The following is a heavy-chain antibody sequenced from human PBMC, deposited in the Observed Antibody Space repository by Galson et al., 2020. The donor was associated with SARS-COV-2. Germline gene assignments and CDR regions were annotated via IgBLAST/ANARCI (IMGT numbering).Heavy chain of an antibody. V-gene: IGHV3-33*01. Sequence: GGSLRLSCAASGFTFSSYGMHWVRQAPGKGLEWVAVIWYDGSNKYYADSVKGRFTISRDNSKNTLYLQMNSLRAEDTAVYYCAGELLHNYYGMDVWGQGTTVTVSS. CDR2: IWYDGSNK. J-gene: IGHJ6*02. CDR3: AGELLHNYYGMDV. CDR1: GFTFSSYG. D-gene: IGHD3-22*01.